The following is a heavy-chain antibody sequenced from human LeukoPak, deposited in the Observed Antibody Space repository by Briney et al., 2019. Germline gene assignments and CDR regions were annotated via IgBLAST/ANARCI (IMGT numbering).Heavy chain of an antibody. CDR2: ITSSSDTI. Sequence: PGGSLRLSCAASGFAFSIYSMNWVRQAPGKGLEWISYITSSSDTIYYTDSVKGRFTISRDNAKNSLYLQMDSLRAEDTAVYYCARVAPGHDIGRGYFDYWGQGTLVTVSS. V-gene: IGHV3-48*01. D-gene: IGHD2-21*01. CDR3: ARVAPGHDIGRGYFDY. CDR1: GFAFSIYS. J-gene: IGHJ4*02.